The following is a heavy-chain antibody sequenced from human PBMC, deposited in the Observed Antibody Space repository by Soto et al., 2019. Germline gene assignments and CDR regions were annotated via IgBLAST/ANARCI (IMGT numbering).Heavy chain of an antibody. J-gene: IGHJ4*02. CDR1: GGSFSGYY. D-gene: IGHD5-18*01. Sequence: PSETLSLTCAVYGGSFSGYYWSWIRQPPGKGLEWIGEINHSGSTNYNPSLKSRVTISVDTSKNQFSLKLSSVTAADTAVYYCARDSGTAMGNYFDYWGQGTLVTVSS. V-gene: IGHV4-34*01. CDR3: ARDSGTAMGNYFDY. CDR2: INHSGST.